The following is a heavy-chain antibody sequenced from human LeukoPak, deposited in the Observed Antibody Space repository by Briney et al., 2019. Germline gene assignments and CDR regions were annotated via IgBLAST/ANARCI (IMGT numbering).Heavy chain of an antibody. CDR1: GGTFSSYA. CDR3: ATSGWYGSKGY. J-gene: IGHJ4*02. D-gene: IGHD6-19*01. CDR2: IFPIIDIP. V-gene: IGHV1-69*04. Sequence: SVKVSCKASGGTFSSYAISWVRQAPGQGLEWMGRIFPIIDIPDYAQKFQGRVTITADKSTSTAYMELTSLTSEDTAVYYCATSGWYGSKGYWGQGTLVTVSS.